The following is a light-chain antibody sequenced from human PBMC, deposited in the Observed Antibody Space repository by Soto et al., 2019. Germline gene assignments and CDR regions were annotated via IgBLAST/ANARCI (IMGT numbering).Light chain of an antibody. Sequence: EIVLSLSPGTLSLSPLEIATRSFVASQSVSNNYLAWYQQKPGQAPRLLIYGASHRATGIPVRFSGSGSGTEFTLTISSLQSEDFAVYYCQHYNNWIASFGGGTKVDIK. J-gene: IGKJ4*01. V-gene: IGKV3-15*01. CDR2: GAS. CDR3: QHYNNWIAS. CDR1: QSVSNN.